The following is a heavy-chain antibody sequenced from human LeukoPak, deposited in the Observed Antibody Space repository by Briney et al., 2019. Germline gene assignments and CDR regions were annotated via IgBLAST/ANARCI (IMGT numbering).Heavy chain of an antibody. D-gene: IGHD1-26*01. Sequence: QPGGSLRLSCAASGFTFSSYAMSWVRQAPGKGLEWVSAISGSGGSTYYADSVKGRFTISRDNAKNSLYLQMNSLRAEDTAVYYCASIGGSYPYFDYWGQGTLVTVSS. V-gene: IGHV3-23*01. CDR2: ISGSGGST. CDR3: ASIGGSYPYFDY. J-gene: IGHJ4*02. CDR1: GFTFSSYA.